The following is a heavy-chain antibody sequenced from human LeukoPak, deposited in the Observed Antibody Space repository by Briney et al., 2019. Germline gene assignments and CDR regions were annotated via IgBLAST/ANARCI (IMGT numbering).Heavy chain of an antibody. Sequence: SETLSLTCTVSGGSISSYYWSWIRQPPGKGLEWIGYIYYSGSTNYNPSLKSRVTISVDTSKNQFSLKLSSVTAADTAVYYCAREVVDGGNDYWGQGTLVTVSS. V-gene: IGHV4-59*01. D-gene: IGHD4-23*01. CDR2: IYYSGST. CDR1: GGSISSYY. J-gene: IGHJ4*02. CDR3: AREVVDGGNDY.